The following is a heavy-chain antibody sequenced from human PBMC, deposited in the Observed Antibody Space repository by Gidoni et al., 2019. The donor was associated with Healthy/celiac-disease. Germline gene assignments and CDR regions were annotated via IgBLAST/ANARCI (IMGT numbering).Heavy chain of an antibody. CDR3: ARPSTTVRDAFDI. CDR1: GVTFSRYA. D-gene: IGHD4-4*01. Sequence: QVQLVESGGGVAQPGRSLRLPCVASGVTFSRYAMHWVRQAPGKGLEWVAVISYEGSNKYYADSVKGRFTISRDNSKNTLYLQMNSLRAEDTAVYYCARPSTTVRDAFDIWGQGTMVTVSS. V-gene: IGHV3-30-3*01. CDR2: ISYEGSNK. J-gene: IGHJ3*02.